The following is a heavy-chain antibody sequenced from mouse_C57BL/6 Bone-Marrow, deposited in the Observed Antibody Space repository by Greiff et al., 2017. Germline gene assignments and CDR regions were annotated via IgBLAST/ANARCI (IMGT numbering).Heavy chain of an antibody. CDR1: GYSFTSYY. CDR3: ARLPPVGYFDV. CDR2: IYTGSGNT. V-gene: IGHV1-66*01. Sequence: QVQLKQSGPELVKPGASVKISCKASGYSFTSYYIHWVKQRPGQGLEWIGWIYTGSGNTKYNEKFKGKATLTADTSSSTAYMQLSSLTSEDSAVYYCARLPPVGYFDVWGTGTTVTVSS. J-gene: IGHJ1*03.